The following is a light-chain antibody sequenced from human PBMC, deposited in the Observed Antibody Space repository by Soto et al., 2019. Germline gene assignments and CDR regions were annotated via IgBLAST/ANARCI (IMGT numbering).Light chain of an antibody. J-gene: IGKJ3*01. CDR1: QSISSY. CDR2: AAS. Sequence: DIQMTQSPSSLSASVGDRVTITCRASQSISSYLNWYQQKPGKAPKLLIYAASSLQSGVPSRFSSSRSGTDFTLTISSLQPEDFATYYCQQSYSTLQFTFGPGTKVDIK. V-gene: IGKV1-39*01. CDR3: QQSYSTLQFT.